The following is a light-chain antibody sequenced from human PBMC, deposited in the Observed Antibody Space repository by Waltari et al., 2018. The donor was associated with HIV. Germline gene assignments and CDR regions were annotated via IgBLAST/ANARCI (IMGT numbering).Light chain of an antibody. J-gene: IGLJ3*02. CDR3: QAWDSGTIV. CDR1: NLGHKY. Sequence: SYDLTQPPSVSVSSGQTATVTCSGVNLGHKYVSWYQQRSDQSPVLVIYQDAKRPPGIPERFLGVTSENTATLTNYETQPLDEAHYSCQAWDSGTIVFGGGTNLTVL. CDR2: QDA. V-gene: IGLV3-1*01.